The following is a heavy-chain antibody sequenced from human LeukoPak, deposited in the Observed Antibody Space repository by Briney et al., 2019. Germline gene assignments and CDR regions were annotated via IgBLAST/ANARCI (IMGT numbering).Heavy chain of an antibody. CDR1: GDSISTYY. Sequence: PSETLSPTCSVSGDSISTYYWSWIRQPPGKGLEWIGYNSGRTNYNPSLKSRVTISLDTSKNQVSLRLTSVTAADTAVYYCARGHSNCSPSSCYFPSDYWGQGTLVTVSS. CDR3: ARGHSNCSPSSCYFPSDY. CDR2: NSGRT. J-gene: IGHJ4*02. D-gene: IGHD2-15*01. V-gene: IGHV4-59*01.